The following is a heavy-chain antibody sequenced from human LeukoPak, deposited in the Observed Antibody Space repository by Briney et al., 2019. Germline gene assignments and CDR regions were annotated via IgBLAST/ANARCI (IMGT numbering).Heavy chain of an antibody. D-gene: IGHD6-13*01. CDR1: GGSISSYY. J-gene: IGHJ4*02. Sequence: SETLSLTCTVSGGSISSYYWSWIRQPPGKGLEWIGRIYTSGSTNYNPSLKSRVTMSVDTSKSQLSLKLSSVTAADTAVYYCAKSIAAAGYFDYWGQGTLVTVSS. CDR2: IYTSGST. V-gene: IGHV4-4*07. CDR3: AKSIAAAGYFDY.